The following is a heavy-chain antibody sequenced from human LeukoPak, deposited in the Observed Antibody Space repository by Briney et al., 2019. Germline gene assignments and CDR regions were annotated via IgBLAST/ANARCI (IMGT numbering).Heavy chain of an antibody. CDR3: ARGGMTTDRFDP. J-gene: IGHJ5*02. CDR1: GFTFSSYW. CDR2: INSDGSST. Sequence: GGSLRLSCAASGFTFSSYWMHWVRQAPGKGLVWVSRINSDGSSTSYADSVKGRFTISRDNAKNSLYLQMNSLRAEDTAVYYCARGGMTTDRFDPWGQGTLVTVSS. D-gene: IGHD4-11*01. V-gene: IGHV3-74*01.